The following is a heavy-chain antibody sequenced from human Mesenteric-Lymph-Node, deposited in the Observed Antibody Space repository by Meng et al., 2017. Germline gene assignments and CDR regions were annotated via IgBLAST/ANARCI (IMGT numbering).Heavy chain of an antibody. Sequence: SETLSLTCTVSGYSISSGYYWGWIRQPPGKGLEWIGSIYHSGSTYYNPSLKSRVTISVDTSKNQFSLKLSSVTAADTAVYYCARENVALVIGMAVWGQGTMVTVSS. J-gene: IGHJ6*02. CDR2: IYHSGST. D-gene: IGHD6-13*01. CDR3: ARENVALVIGMAV. V-gene: IGHV4-38-2*02. CDR1: GYSISSGYY.